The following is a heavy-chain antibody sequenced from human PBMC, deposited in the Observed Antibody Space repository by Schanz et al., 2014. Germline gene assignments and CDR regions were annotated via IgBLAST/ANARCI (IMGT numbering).Heavy chain of an antibody. Sequence: QVQLVQSGSEVKKPGSSVTVSCKASGDTLSSYGISWVRQAPGQGLEWMGRIIPNLGSANYAQKFQGRVMTTAGNSTXXXXXELSXXXXXXXXXXXXXRGNTXFGXXXXXXXXXWGQGTLVTVSS. CDR1: GDTLSSYG. J-gene: IGHJ5*02. D-gene: IGHD3-3*01. CDR2: IIPNLGSA. V-gene: IGHV1-69*04. CDR3: XRGNTXFGXXXXXXXXX.